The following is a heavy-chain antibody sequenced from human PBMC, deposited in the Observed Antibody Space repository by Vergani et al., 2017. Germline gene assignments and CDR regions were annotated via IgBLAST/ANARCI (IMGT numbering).Heavy chain of an antibody. CDR2: IYYSGST. CDR1: GGSISSYY. Sequence: QVQLPESGPGLVKPSETLSLTCTVSGGSISSYYWSWIRQPPGKGLEWIGYIYYSGSTNYNPSLKSRVTISVDTSKNQFSLKLSSVTAADTAVYYCARIFKYGSGSDGYYYYGMDVWGQGTTVTVSS. J-gene: IGHJ6*02. CDR3: ARIFKYGSGSDGYYYYGMDV. D-gene: IGHD3-10*01. V-gene: IGHV4-59*01.